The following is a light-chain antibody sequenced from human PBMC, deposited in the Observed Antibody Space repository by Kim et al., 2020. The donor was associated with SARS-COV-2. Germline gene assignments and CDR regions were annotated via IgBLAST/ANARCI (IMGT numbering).Light chain of an antibody. CDR3: SSYTTSSTYV. V-gene: IGLV2-14*03. Sequence: GQSITLSCPGPSSGVGGYNYVSWYQHHPGKAPKLMIYDVSKRPSGVSNRFSGSKSGNTASLTISGLQAEDEADYYCSSYTTSSTYVFGTGTKVTVL. CDR1: SSGVGGYNY. J-gene: IGLJ1*01. CDR2: DVS.